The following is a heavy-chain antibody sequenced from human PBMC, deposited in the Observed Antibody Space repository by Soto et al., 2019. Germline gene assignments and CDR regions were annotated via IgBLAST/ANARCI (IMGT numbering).Heavy chain of an antibody. D-gene: IGHD7-27*01. Sequence: PGGCLRLSCASSGFSFSISPIHWVRHAPVTGPEWVALISYDGTNKFYADSVKGRFTISRDNSKSTLYLQVDSLRPEDAAVYYCARDPKTSGGQHWAFNYFDSWGQGTLVTVSS. CDR3: ARDPKTSGGQHWAFNYFDS. J-gene: IGHJ4*02. CDR2: ISYDGTNK. V-gene: IGHV3-30-3*01. CDR1: GFSFSISP.